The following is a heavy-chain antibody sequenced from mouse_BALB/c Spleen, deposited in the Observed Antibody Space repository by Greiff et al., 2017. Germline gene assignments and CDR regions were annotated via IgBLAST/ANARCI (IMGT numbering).Heavy chain of an antibody. V-gene: IGHV5-12-1*01. CDR3: ARHPYGSSFTSYWYFDV. J-gene: IGHJ1*01. CDR2: ISSGGGST. D-gene: IGHD1-1*01. CDR1: GFAFSSYD. Sequence: EVHLVESGGGLVKPGGSLKLSCAASGFAFSSYDMSWVRQTPEKRLEWVAYISSGGGSTYYPDTVKGRFTISRDNAKNTLYLQMSSLKSEDTAMYYCARHPYGSSFTSYWYFDVWGAGTTVTVSS.